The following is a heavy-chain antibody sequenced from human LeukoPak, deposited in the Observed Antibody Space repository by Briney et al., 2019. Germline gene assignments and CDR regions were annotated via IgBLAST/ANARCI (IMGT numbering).Heavy chain of an antibody. CDR3: ANFYSISLYQIKGDAFDI. D-gene: IGHD6-13*01. V-gene: IGHV3-23*01. Sequence: GVYLRLSCAASGFTFSSYAMGWVRPAPGKGLVWVSAICGSGGNTYYADSVKGRFTISRDNSKNTLYLQMNSLRAEDTAVDYCANFYSISLYQIKGDAFDIRGQGTMVTVSS. CDR2: ICGSGGNT. CDR1: GFTFSSYA. J-gene: IGHJ3*02.